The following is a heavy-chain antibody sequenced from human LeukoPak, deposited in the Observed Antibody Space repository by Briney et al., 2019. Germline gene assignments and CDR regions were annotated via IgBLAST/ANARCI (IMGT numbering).Heavy chain of an antibody. Sequence: SETLSLTCTVALHSTTSNFSSWVRQPPGKGLEWIGEIHRSGSPNYNPSLQSRVTISIDRSRNQIVLELSSVTAADTAVYYCAREILGGFNPGAYSGQGILVTVSS. V-gene: IGHV4-4*02. J-gene: IGHJ4*02. CDR2: IHRSGSP. D-gene: IGHD1-14*01. CDR3: AREILGGFNPGAY. CDR1: LHSTTSNF.